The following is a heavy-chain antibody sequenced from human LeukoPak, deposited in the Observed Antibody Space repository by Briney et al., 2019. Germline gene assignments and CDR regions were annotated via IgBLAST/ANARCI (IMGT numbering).Heavy chain of an antibody. D-gene: IGHD2-2*01. V-gene: IGHV4-31*03. J-gene: IGHJ5*02. CDR3: ARVRRSTSLIDP. CDR2: IYYSGST. Sequence: SETLSLTCTVSGGSISSGGYYWSWIRQHPGKGLEWIGYIYYSGSTYYNPSLKSRVTISVDTPKNQFSLKLSSVTAADTAVYYCARVRRSTSLIDPWGQGTLVTVSS. CDR1: GGSISSGGYY.